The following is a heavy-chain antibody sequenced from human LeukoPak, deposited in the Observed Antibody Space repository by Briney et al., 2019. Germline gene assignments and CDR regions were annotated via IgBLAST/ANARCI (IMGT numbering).Heavy chain of an antibody. D-gene: IGHD4-11*01. CDR3: ARDVTTVTTHAFDI. CDR1: GFTFSSYS. J-gene: IGHJ3*02. Sequence: GGSLRLSCAASGFTFSSYSMNRVRQAPGKGLEWVSSISSSSSYIYYADSVKGRFTISRDNAKNSLYLQMNSLRAEDTAVYYCARDVTTVTTHAFDIWGQGTMVTVSS. V-gene: IGHV3-21*01. CDR2: ISSSSSYI.